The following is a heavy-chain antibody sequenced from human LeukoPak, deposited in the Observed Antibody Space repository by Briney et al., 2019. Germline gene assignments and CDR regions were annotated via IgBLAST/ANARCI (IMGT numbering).Heavy chain of an antibody. CDR2: INHSGST. Sequence: SSETLSLTCAVYGGSFSGYYWSWIRQPPGKGLEWIGEINHSGSTNYNPSLKSRVTISVDTSKNQFSLKLSSVTAADTAVYYCAAGYSSGWPYFDLWGRGTLVTVSS. D-gene: IGHD6-19*01. V-gene: IGHV4-34*01. J-gene: IGHJ2*01. CDR3: AAGYSSGWPYFDL. CDR1: GGSFSGYY.